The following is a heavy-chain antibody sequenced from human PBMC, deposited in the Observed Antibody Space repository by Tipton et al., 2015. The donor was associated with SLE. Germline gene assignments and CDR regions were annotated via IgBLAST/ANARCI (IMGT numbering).Heavy chain of an antibody. CDR1: GGSFSGYY. Sequence: TLSLTCAVYGGSFSGYYWGWIRQPPGKGLEWIGSIYYSGSTYYNPSLKSRVTISVDTSKNQFPLKLSSVTAADTAVYYCARAYSSDNAFDIWGQGTMVTVSS. CDR2: IYYSGST. V-gene: IGHV4-39*06. CDR3: ARAYSSDNAFDI. J-gene: IGHJ3*02. D-gene: IGHD6-25*01.